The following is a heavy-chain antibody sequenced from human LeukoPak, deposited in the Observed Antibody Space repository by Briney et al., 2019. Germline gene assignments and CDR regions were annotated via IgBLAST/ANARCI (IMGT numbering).Heavy chain of an antibody. Sequence: GGSLRLSCTASGFTVRSNYMSWVRQSPRKGLEWVSIMYSGGSTDYADSVKGRFIISRDHSKNTLYLQMNSLRAEDTAVYYCAKGVPRYDGGAWIDAFDIWGQGTMVTVSS. CDR1: GFTVRSNY. D-gene: IGHD2-21*01. CDR3: AKGVPRYDGGAWIDAFDI. V-gene: IGHV3-53*01. CDR2: MYSGGST. J-gene: IGHJ3*02.